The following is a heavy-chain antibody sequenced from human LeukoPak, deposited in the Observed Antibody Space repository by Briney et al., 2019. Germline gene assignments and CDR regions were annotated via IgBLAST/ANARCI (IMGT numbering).Heavy chain of an antibody. V-gene: IGHV3-30*03. D-gene: IGHD3-16*01. CDR1: GFTFRNYG. CDR3: ARDADTTTRNWYFDL. CDR2: ISYDGTKK. Sequence: GRSPRLSCAPSGFTFRNYGIHWVRQAPGKGLEWVAAISYDGTKKFYSDSGEGRFTISRDNSMNTLYLQINSLRAEDTALYFCARDADTTTRNWYFDLWGRGTLLTVSS. J-gene: IGHJ2*01.